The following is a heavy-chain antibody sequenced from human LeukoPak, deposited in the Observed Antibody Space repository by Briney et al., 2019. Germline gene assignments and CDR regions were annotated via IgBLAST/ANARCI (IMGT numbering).Heavy chain of an antibody. CDR2: IYYSGST. J-gene: IGHJ4*02. D-gene: IGHD3-10*01. CDR3: AKHWTTVRGSLNY. Sequence: SETLSLTCTVSGGSISSYYWSWIRQPPGKGLEWIGYIYYSGSTNYNPSLKSRVTISVDTSKNQFSLKLSSVTAADTAVYYCAKHWTTVRGSLNYWGQGTLVTVSS. V-gene: IGHV4-59*08. CDR1: GGSISSYY.